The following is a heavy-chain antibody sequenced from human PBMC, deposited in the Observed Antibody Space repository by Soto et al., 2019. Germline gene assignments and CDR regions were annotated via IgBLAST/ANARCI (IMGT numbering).Heavy chain of an antibody. D-gene: IGHD2-2*01. CDR3: ARGRPGGYCSSTSCYAGNDFDI. J-gene: IGHJ3*02. V-gene: IGHV3-48*01. CDR1: GFTFSSYS. CDR2: ISSSSSTI. Sequence: EVQLVESGGGLVQPGGSLRLSCAASGFTFSSYSMNWVRQAPGKGLEWVSYISSSSSTIYYADSVKGRFTISRDNAKNSLYLQMNSLRAEDTAVYYCARGRPGGYCSSTSCYAGNDFDIWGQGTMVTFSS.